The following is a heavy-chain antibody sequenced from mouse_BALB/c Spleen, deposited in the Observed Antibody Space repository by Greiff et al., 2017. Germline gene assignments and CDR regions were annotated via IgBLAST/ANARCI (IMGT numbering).Heavy chain of an antibody. Sequence: QVQLKQSGAELMKPGASVKISCKATGYTFSSYWIEWVKQRPGHGLEWIGEILPGSGSTNYNEKFKGKATFTADTSSNTAYMQLSSLTSEDSAVYYCARGRYSAYWGQGTLVTVSA. CDR3: ARGRYSAY. D-gene: IGHD2-14*01. V-gene: IGHV1-9*01. CDR2: ILPGSGST. CDR1: GYTFSSYW. J-gene: IGHJ3*01.